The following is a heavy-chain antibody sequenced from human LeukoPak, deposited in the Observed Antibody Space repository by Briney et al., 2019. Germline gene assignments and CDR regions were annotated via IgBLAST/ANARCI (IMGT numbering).Heavy chain of an antibody. CDR2: IRYDGSNK. J-gene: IGHJ4*02. V-gene: IGHV3-30*02. CDR3: AKAGSIRFDY. CDR1: GFTFSSYG. D-gene: IGHD1-26*01. Sequence: GGSLRLSCATSGFTFSSYGMHWVRQAPGKGLEWLAFIRYDGSNKYYGDSVKGRFTISRDNSKNTLYLQMNSLRAEDTAVYYCAKAGSIRFDYWGQGTLVTVSS.